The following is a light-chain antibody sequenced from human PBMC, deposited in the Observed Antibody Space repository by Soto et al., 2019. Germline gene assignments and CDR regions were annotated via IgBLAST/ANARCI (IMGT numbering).Light chain of an antibody. V-gene: IGKV3-20*01. J-gene: IGKJ1*01. CDR2: GAS. CDR3: QQYGSSRT. CDR1: QSVSSSY. Sequence: EIVLTQSPGTLSLSPGERVTLSCRASQSVSSSYLAWYQQKPGQAPRLLIYGASSRATGIPDRFSGSGSGTAFTLTISRLEPEDFAVYYCQQYGSSRTFGQGTKVEIK.